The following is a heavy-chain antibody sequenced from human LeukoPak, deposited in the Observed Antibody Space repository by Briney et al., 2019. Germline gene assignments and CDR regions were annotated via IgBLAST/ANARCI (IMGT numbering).Heavy chain of an antibody. V-gene: IGHV1-69*13. J-gene: IGHJ5*02. D-gene: IGHD6-6*01. CDR1: GCIFSIYA. Sequence: SVKLSCNASGCIFSIYAISWVRQAPGQRLEWGVGIIYIFGTANYAQKSQGRVTITAAESTSTAYLELSSLRSEATAVYYCSSLASSSTVTWFDPWGQGTLVTVSS. CDR3: SSLASSSTVTWFDP. CDR2: IIYIFGTA.